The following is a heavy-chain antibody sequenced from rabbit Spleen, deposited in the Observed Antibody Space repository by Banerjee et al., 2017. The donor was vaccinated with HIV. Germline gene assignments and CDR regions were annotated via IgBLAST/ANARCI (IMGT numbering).Heavy chain of an antibody. CDR2: IYNGDGST. J-gene: IGHJ4*01. Sequence: QEQLVESGGGLVQPEGSLTLTCKAAGFDFSSSYYMCWVRQAPGKGPEWIACIYNGDGSTYYASWVNGRFTISRSTSLNTVTLQMTSLTAADTATYFCARDLPGVIGWNFNLWGPGTLVTV. CDR3: ARDLPGVIGWNFNL. V-gene: IGHV1S47*01. CDR1: GFDFSSSYY. D-gene: IGHD1-1*01.